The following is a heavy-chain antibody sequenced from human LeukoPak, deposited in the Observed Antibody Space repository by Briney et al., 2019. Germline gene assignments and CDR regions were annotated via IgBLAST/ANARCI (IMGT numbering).Heavy chain of an antibody. D-gene: IGHD3-16*01. V-gene: IGHV3-7*01. CDR3: ARDMGDY. CDR1: GFTFSTHW. J-gene: IGHJ4*02. CDR2: IEQDGSEK. Sequence: HSGGSLRLSCAASGFTFSTHWMNWVRQAPGKGLEWVANIEQDGSEKYYVDSVRGRFTISRDNAKNSLYLQMNSLRADDTAVYYCARDMGDYWGQGTLVTVSS.